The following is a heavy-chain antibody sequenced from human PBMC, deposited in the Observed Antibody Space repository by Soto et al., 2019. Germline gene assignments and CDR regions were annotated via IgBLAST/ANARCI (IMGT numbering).Heavy chain of an antibody. V-gene: IGHV3-7*03. CDR1: GFIFSDYY. CDR3: ARDPVTAD. J-gene: IGHJ4*02. Sequence: EVQLVESGGGLVQPGGSLRLSCAASGFIFSDYYMSWVRQAPGKGLEWVGNIKGDGSETHYVDSVKGRFTISSDSAENSIYLQMNNLRAEDTAMYYCARDPVTADWGQGTLVTVSS. CDR2: IKGDGSET.